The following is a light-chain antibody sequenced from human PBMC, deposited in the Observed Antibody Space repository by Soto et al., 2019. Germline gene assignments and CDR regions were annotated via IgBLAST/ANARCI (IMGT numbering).Light chain of an antibody. J-gene: IGKJ1*01. V-gene: IGKV3-20*01. CDR1: QSVNSLF. Sequence: DIGLPQSPGTLSLSPGERATLSCRASQSVNSLFFGWHQQKPGQAPRLLIYGASNRATGIPDRFSGSGSGTDFTLTISRLEPEDFAVYYCQQYGSSGTFGQGTKVDIK. CDR2: GAS. CDR3: QQYGSSGT.